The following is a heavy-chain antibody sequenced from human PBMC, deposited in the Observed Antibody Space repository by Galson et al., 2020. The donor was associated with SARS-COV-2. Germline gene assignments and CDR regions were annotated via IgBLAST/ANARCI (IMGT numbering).Heavy chain of an antibody. Sequence: ASVKVSCKVSGYTLTELSMHWVRQAPGKGLEWMGGFDPKDGETIYAQKFQGRVTMTEDTSTDTAYMELSSLRSEDTAVYYCATAPGYCSGGSCWDWFDPWGQGTLVTVSS. J-gene: IGHJ5*02. D-gene: IGHD2-15*01. V-gene: IGHV1-24*01. CDR1: GYTLTELS. CDR3: ATAPGYCSGGSCWDWFDP. CDR2: FDPKDGET.